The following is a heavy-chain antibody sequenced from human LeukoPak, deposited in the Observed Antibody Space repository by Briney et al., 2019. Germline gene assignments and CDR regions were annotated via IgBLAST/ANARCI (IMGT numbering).Heavy chain of an antibody. CDR3: ARDVKYYDILTGYHGDDAFDI. V-gene: IGHV4-30-4*01. J-gene: IGHJ3*02. Sequence: SETLSLTCTVSGGSISSGDYYWSWIRQPPGKGLEWIGYIYYSGSTYYNPSLKSRVTISVDTSKNQFSLKLSSVTAADTAVYYCARDVKYYDILTGYHGDDAFDIWGQGTMVTVSS. CDR2: IYYSGST. D-gene: IGHD3-9*01. CDR1: GGSISSGDYY.